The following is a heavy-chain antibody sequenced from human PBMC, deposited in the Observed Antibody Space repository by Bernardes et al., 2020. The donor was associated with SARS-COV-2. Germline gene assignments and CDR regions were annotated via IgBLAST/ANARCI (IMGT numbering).Heavy chain of an antibody. CDR1: GFTFGGST. CDR3: TRDIPFSGTY. D-gene: IGHD1-26*01. V-gene: IGHV3-21*01. CDR2: IGYDGIHI. Sequence: GGSLRLSCATSGFTFGGSTMDWFRQAPGKGLEWVSSIGYDGIHIFYADSVMGRFSISRDNAKNSLYLQMNSLRAEDTAMYYCTRDIPFSGTYWGQGTLVTGS. J-gene: IGHJ4*02.